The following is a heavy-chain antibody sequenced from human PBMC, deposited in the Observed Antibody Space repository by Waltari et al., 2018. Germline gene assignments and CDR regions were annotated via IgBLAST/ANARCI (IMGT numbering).Heavy chain of an antibody. V-gene: IGHV1-8*01. CDR1: GYTFTSYD. J-gene: IGHJ6*03. CDR3: ARGCRGMVPAATRHYYYYMDV. Sequence: QVQLVQSGAEVKKPGASVKVSCKASGYTFTSYDINWVRQATGQGLEWMGWMNPNRGNTGYAQKFQGRVTMTRNTSISTAYMELSSLRSEDTAVYYCARGCRGMVPAATRHYYYYMDVWGKGTTVTVSS. D-gene: IGHD2-2*01. CDR2: MNPNRGNT.